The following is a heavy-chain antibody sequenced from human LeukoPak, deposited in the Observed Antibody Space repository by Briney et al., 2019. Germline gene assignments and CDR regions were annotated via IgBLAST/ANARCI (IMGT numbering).Heavy chain of an antibody. D-gene: IGHD1-20*01. V-gene: IGHV1-2*02. Sequence: ASVKVSCKASGYTFTGYYMHWVRQAPGQGLEWMGWINPNSGGTNYAQRFQGRVTMTRDTSISTAYMELSRLRSDDTAVYYCARDRGYNWNEGVDYWGQGTLVTVSS. CDR1: GYTFTGYY. J-gene: IGHJ4*02. CDR3: ARDRGYNWNEGVDY. CDR2: INPNSGGT.